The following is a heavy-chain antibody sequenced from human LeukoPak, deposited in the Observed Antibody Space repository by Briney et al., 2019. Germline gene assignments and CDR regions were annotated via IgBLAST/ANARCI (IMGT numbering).Heavy chain of an antibody. CDR2: IFPSGGEI. CDR1: GFTFDDYG. J-gene: IGHJ4*02. CDR3: ATYRQVLLPFES. Sequence: PGGSLRLSCAASGFTFDDYGMSWVRQVPGKGLEWVSSIFPSGGEIHYADSVRGRFTISRDNSKSTLSLQMNSLRVEDTAIYYCATYRQVLLPFESWGQGTLVTVSS. D-gene: IGHD2-8*02. V-gene: IGHV3-23*01.